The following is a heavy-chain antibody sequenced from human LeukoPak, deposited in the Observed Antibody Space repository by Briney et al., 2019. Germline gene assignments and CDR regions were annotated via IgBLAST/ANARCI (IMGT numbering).Heavy chain of an antibody. V-gene: IGHV4-59*12. CDR1: GGSISSYY. Sequence: SETLSLTCTVSGGSISSYYWSWIRQPPGKGLEWIGYIYYSGSTNYNPSLKSRVTISVDTSKNQFSLKLSSVTAADTAVYYCARDPDLSSGWYIYWGQGTLVTVSS. CDR3: ARDPDLSSGWYIY. CDR2: IYYSGST. D-gene: IGHD6-19*01. J-gene: IGHJ4*02.